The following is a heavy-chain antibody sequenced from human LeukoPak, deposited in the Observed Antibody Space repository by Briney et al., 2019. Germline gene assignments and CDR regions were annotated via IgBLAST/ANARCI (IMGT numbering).Heavy chain of an antibody. CDR2: INHSGST. Sequence: SETLSLTCAVYGGSFSGYYWSWIRQPAGKGLEWIGEINHSGSTNYNPSLKSRVTISVDTSKNQFSLKLSSVTAADTAVYYCAGSGSYGYWGQGTLVTVSS. J-gene: IGHJ4*02. CDR1: GGSFSGYY. CDR3: AGSGSYGY. D-gene: IGHD1-26*01. V-gene: IGHV4-34*01.